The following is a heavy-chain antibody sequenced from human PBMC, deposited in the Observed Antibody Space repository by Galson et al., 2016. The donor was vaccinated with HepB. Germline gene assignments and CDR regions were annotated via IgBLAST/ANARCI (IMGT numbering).Heavy chain of an antibody. CDR2: INHSGDT. Sequence: SETLSLTCAVYNGSFSGYYWSWIRQPPGKGLEWIGDINHSGDTNYNPPPKSRVPISVDKSKSQFSLNVYSVTAADTAIYYCARPMTTGTTGAFDIWGQGTMVTVSS. V-gene: IGHV4-34*01. D-gene: IGHD1-1*01. J-gene: IGHJ3*02. CDR3: ARPMTTGTTGAFDI. CDR1: NGSFSGYY.